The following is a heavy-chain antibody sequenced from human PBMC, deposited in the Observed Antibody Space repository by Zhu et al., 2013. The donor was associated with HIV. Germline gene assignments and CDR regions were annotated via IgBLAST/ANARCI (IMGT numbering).Heavy chain of an antibody. CDR1: GGTFSSYA. CDR3: ARGQGHDFWSGYSNYYYYGMDV. CDR2: IIPIFGTA. V-gene: IGHV1-69*12. Sequence: QVQLVQSGAEVKKPGSSVKVSCKASGGTFSSYAISWVRQAPGQGLEWMGGIIPIFGTANYAQKFQGRVTITADESTSTAYMELSSLRSEDTAVYYCARGQGHDFWSGYSNYYYYGMDVWGQGTTVTVSS. J-gene: IGHJ6*02. D-gene: IGHD3-3*01.